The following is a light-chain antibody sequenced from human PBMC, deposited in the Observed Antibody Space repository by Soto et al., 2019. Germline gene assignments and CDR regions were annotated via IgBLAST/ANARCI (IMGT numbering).Light chain of an antibody. CDR2: GAS. CDR3: QQYGSSPPEA. J-gene: IGKJ1*01. CDR1: QSVSKCY. V-gene: IGKV3-20*01. Sequence: EIVLTQSPGTLSLSPGERATLSCRTSQSVSKCYLAWYQQKPGQAPRLLVSGASCRATGMPDRFSGSGSGTDFILTISRLEPEDFAVYYCQQYGSSPPEAFGQGTKVEIK.